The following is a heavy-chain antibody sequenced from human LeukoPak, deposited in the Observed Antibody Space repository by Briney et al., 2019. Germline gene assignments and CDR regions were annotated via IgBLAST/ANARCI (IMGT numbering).Heavy chain of an antibody. CDR3: AKPHIVVVVAATVDYFDY. Sequence: GGSLRLSCAASGFTFSSYWMSWVRQAPGKGLEWVSAISGSGGSTYYADSVKGRFTISRDNSKNTLYLQMNSLRAEDTAVYYCAKPHIVVVVAATVDYFDYWGQGTLVTVSS. J-gene: IGHJ4*02. CDR1: GFTFSSYW. V-gene: IGHV3-23*01. CDR2: ISGSGGST. D-gene: IGHD2-15*01.